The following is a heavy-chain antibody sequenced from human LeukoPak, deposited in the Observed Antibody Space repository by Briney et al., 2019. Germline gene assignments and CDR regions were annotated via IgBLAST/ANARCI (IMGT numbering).Heavy chain of an antibody. CDR1: GFTFSSYG. D-gene: IGHD3-10*01. CDR3: ARDRLLWFGELDMDV. J-gene: IGHJ6*04. Sequence: PGRSLRLSCAASGFTFSSYGMHWVRQAPGKGLEWVAVIWYDGSNKYYADSVKGRFTISRDNSKNTLYLQMNSLRAEDAAVYYCARDRLLWFGELDMDVWGKGTTVTVSS. CDR2: IWYDGSNK. V-gene: IGHV3-33*01.